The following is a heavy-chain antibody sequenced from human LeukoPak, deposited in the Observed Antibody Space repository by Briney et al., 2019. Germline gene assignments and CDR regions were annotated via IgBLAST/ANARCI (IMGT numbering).Heavy chain of an antibody. D-gene: IGHD1-26*01. CDR1: GFTFSSYA. CDR3: AKAPSPYSGSLQPFDY. Sequence: GGSLRLSCAASGFTFSSYAMSWVRQAPGKGLEGVSAFSGSGGSTNYADSVKGRFTISRDNSKNTLYLQMNSLRAEDTAVYYCAKAPSPYSGSLQPFDYWGQGALVTVSS. V-gene: IGHV3-23*01. CDR2: FSGSGGST. J-gene: IGHJ4*02.